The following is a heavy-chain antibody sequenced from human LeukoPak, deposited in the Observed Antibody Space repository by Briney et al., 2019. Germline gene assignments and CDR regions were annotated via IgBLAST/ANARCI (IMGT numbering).Heavy chain of an antibody. J-gene: IGHJ4*02. Sequence: PGGSLRLSCAASGFTFRNYGMHWVRQAPGKGLEWVAFIRYDGSNKYYADSVKGRFTISRDNSKNTLYLQMNSLRVEDTAVYSCAKDWWIQQKQPSPYFDFWGQGTLVTVSS. V-gene: IGHV3-30*02. CDR3: AKDWWIQQKQPSPYFDF. CDR1: GFTFRNYG. CDR2: IRYDGSNK. D-gene: IGHD5-18*01.